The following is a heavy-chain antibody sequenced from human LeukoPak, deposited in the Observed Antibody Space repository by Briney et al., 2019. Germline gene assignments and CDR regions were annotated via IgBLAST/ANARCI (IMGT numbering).Heavy chain of an antibody. D-gene: IGHD3-9*01. CDR2: MNPNSGNT. CDR1: GYTFTSYD. CDR3: ARGPHVYYDILTGYYYFDY. Sequence: ASVKVSCKASGYTFTSYDINWVRQATGQGLEWMGWMNPNSGNTGYAQRFQGRVTMTRNTSISTAYMGLSSLRSEDTAVYYCARGPHVYYDILTGYYYFDYWGQGTLVTVSS. V-gene: IGHV1-8*01. J-gene: IGHJ4*02.